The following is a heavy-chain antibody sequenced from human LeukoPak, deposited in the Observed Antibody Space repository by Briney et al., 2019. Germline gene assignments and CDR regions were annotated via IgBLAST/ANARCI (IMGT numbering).Heavy chain of an antibody. CDR1: GFTFNNYA. Sequence: GGSLRLSCEASGFTFNNYAMSWVRQAPGKGLEWVSAMSGSGGMTYNADSVKGRFTISRDNAKNSLYLQMNSLRAEDTAVYYCARDQVAAAGTYFDYWGQGTLVTVSS. CDR3: ARDQVAAAGTYFDY. CDR2: MSGSGGMT. J-gene: IGHJ4*02. V-gene: IGHV3-23*01. D-gene: IGHD6-13*01.